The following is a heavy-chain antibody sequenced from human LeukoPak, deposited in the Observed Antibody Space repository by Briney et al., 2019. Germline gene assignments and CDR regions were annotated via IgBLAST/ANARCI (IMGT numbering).Heavy chain of an antibody. CDR1: GFTFSSYG. CDR3: ASALWFGETRFDY. V-gene: IGHV3-30*03. CDR2: ISYDGSNK. D-gene: IGHD3-10*01. Sequence: GGSLRLSCAASGFTFSSYGMHWVRQAPGKGLEWVAVISYDGSNKYYADSVKGRFTISRDNSKNTLYLQMNSLRAEDTAVYYCASALWFGETRFDYWGQGTLVTVSS. J-gene: IGHJ4*02.